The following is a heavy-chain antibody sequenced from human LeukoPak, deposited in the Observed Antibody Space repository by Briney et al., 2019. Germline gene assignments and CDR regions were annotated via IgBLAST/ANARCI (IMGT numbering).Heavy chain of an antibody. J-gene: IGHJ4*02. CDR1: GFSFSDFS. CDR3: ARDLISGAYTFDY. Sequence: GGSLRLSCAASGFSFSDFSMNWVRQAPGKGLEGVSYISSSGIVYYGDSVKGRFTISRDNAKNSLYLQMNSLRDEDTAVYYCARDLISGAYTFDYWGRGTLVTVSS. V-gene: IGHV3-69-1*02. D-gene: IGHD1-26*01. CDR2: ISSSGIV.